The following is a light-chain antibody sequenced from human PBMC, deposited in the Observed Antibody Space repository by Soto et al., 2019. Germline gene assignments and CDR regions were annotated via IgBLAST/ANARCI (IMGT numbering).Light chain of an antibody. CDR1: QGISSY. CDR2: PAS. V-gene: IGKV1-9*01. CDR3: QQLKSHPLT. J-gene: IGKJ3*01. Sequence: IQLTQSPSSLSASVGDRVTITCRASQGISSYLAWYQQKPGKAPKLLIYPASNSQSGVPSRFSGSESGTDFTLTIRSLQPEDFASYYCQQLKSHPLTFGPGTTVDIK.